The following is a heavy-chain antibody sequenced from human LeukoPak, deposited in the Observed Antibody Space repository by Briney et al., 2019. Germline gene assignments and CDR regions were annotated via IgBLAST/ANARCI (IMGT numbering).Heavy chain of an antibody. J-gene: IGHJ5*02. CDR2: IIPILGIA. D-gene: IGHD3-10*01. CDR3: ASLNYYGSGSYPANWFDP. CDR1: GGTFSSYA. Sequence: SVKVSCKASGGTFSSYAISWVRQAPGQGLEWMGRIIPILGIANYAQKFQGRVTITADKSTSTAYMGLSSLRSEDTAVYYCASLNYYGSGSYPANWFDPWGQGTLVTVSS. V-gene: IGHV1-69*04.